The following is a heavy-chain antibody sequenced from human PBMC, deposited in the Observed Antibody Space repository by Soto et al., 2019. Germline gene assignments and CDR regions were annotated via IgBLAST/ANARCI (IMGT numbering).Heavy chain of an antibody. CDR1: GGSISSGDYY. V-gene: IGHV4-30-4*01. Sequence: QVQLQESGPGLVKPSQTLSLTCTVSGGSISSGDYYWSWIRQPPGKGLEWIGYIYYSGSTYYNPSLKSRVTISVDTSKNQFPLKLSSVTAADTAVYCCARELIAVAVTFDYWGQGTLVTVSA. CDR2: IYYSGST. J-gene: IGHJ4*02. CDR3: ARELIAVAVTFDY. D-gene: IGHD6-19*01.